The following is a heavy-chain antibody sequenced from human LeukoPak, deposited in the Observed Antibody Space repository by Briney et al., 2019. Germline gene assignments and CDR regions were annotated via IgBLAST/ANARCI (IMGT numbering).Heavy chain of an antibody. J-gene: IGHJ4*02. CDR1: GFTFSSYW. D-gene: IGHD4-17*01. Sequence: GGSLRLSCAVSGFTFSSYWMSWVRQAPGKGLEWVAVISYDGSNKYYADSVKGRFTISRDNSKNTLYLQMNSLRAEDTAVYYCARDGPTDTKDYWGQGTLVTVSS. V-gene: IGHV3-30-3*01. CDR2: ISYDGSNK. CDR3: ARDGPTDTKDY.